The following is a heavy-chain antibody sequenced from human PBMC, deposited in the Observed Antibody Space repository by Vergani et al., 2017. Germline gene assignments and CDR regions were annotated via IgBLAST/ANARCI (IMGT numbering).Heavy chain of an antibody. D-gene: IGHD2-2*02. CDR2: ISFDGTNE. CDR3: VRDRGLCAGGRCYTEAWDY. CDR1: GFTFDDYG. J-gene: IGHJ4*02. V-gene: IGHV3-30*03. Sequence: VQLVESGGGLVPPGRSLRLSCAASGFTFDDYGMSWVRQAPGKGLEWVVGISFDGTNEYYPDLVKGRFTISRDIAKNTLYLQVRSLRLEDTGVYHCVRDRGLCAGGRCYTEAWDYWGQGTPVTVSS.